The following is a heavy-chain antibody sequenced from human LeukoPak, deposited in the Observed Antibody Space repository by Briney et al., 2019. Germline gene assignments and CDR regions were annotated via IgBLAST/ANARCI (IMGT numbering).Heavy chain of an antibody. J-gene: IGHJ4*02. CDR2: ISSSSSYI. D-gene: IGHD4-11*01. V-gene: IGHV3-21*01. CDR3: ARDEDYSNYLPTLDY. CDR1: GFTFSSYS. Sequence: PGGSLRLSCAASGFTFSSYSMNWVRQAPGKGLEWVSSISSSSSYIYYADSVKGRFTISRDNAKNSLYLQMNSLRAEDTAVYYCARDEDYSNYLPTLDYWGQGTLVTVSS.